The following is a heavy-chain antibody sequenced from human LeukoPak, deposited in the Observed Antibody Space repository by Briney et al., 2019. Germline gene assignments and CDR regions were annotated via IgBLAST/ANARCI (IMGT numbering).Heavy chain of an antibody. V-gene: IGHV3-30*03. D-gene: IGHD4-17*01. CDR2: ISYDGNKG. Sequence: GSLRLSCAASGFTFSSYSMNWVRQAPGKGLEWVAYISYDGNKGYYTDSVKGRFTISRDNSKNMLFLQMSSLRIEDTGVYYCAEDSTRDYGYYGMPESWGQGTLVTVS. J-gene: IGHJ4*02. CDR3: AEDSTRDYGYYGMPES. CDR1: GFTFSSYS.